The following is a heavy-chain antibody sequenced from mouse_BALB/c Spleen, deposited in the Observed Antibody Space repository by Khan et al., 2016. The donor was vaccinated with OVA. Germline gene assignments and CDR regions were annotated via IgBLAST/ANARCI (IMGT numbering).Heavy chain of an antibody. V-gene: IGHV9-3-1*01. CDR2: INTFTGEP. CDR1: GYTFTNYG. J-gene: IGHJ4*01. CDR3: ARPPYFSYSLDH. D-gene: IGHD2-12*01. Sequence: QIQLVQSGPEMKKPGETVKISCKASGYTFTNYGMNWVKQSPGKALKWMGWINTFTGEPTYADDFKGRFAFSLETSANTASLQINNLKKEDTATYFCARPPYFSYSLDHGGQGTAVTVSS.